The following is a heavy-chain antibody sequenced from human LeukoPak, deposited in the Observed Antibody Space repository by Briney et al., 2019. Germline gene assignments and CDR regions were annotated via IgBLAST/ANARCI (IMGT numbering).Heavy chain of an antibody. CDR1: GGSISSSSYY. J-gene: IGHJ4*02. Sequence: ETLSLTCTVSGGSISSSSYYWGWIRQPPGKGLEWIGSIYYSGSTYYNPSLKSRVTISVDTSKNQFSLKLSSVTAADTAVYYCASPLHYYDSSGYYSTFDYWGQGSLVTVSS. V-gene: IGHV4-39*01. CDR3: ASPLHYYDSSGYYSTFDY. CDR2: IYYSGST. D-gene: IGHD3-22*01.